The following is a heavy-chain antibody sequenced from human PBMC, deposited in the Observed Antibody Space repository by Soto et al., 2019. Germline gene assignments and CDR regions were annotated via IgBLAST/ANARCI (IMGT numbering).Heavy chain of an antibody. J-gene: IGHJ4*02. Sequence: EVQLVESGGGLVQPGGSLRLSCAASGFSFSSYSMNWVRQAPGKGLEWVSYISSSSYTIYYADSVKGRFTISRDNVKNSLYLQMKSLRAEDTAVYYCARDPATAPFDSWGQGTLVTVSS. V-gene: IGHV3-48*01. D-gene: IGHD2-21*02. CDR3: ARDPATAPFDS. CDR1: GFSFSSYS. CDR2: ISSSSYTI.